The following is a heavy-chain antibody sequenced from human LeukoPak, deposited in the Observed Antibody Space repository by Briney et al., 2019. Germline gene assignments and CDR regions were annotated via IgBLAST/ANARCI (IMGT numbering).Heavy chain of an antibody. D-gene: IGHD7-27*01. CDR2: IYTSGST. Sequence: SETLSLTCTVSGGSISSPNSYWGWIRQPPGKGLEWIGYIYTSGSTNYNSSLKSRVTISVDTSKNQFSQKLSAVTAADTAVYYCARHSWGLYSYFDYWGQGTLVTVSS. CDR3: ARHSWGLYSYFDY. CDR1: GGSISSPNSY. J-gene: IGHJ4*02. V-gene: IGHV4-61*05.